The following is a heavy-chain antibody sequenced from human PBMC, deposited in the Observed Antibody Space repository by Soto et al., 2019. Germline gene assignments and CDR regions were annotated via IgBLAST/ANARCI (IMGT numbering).Heavy chain of an antibody. CDR3: TEALTSDRPY. J-gene: IGHJ4*02. CDR1: GFTFSNAW. Sequence: GGSLRLSCAASGFTFSNAWMNWVRQAPGKGLEWVGHIKSKNYGGTTEYAASVKGRFTISRDDSKSIAYLQMNSLETEDTAVYYCTEALTSDRPYWGQGTLVTVPQ. CDR2: IKSKNYGGTT. D-gene: IGHD4-17*01. V-gene: IGHV3-15*07.